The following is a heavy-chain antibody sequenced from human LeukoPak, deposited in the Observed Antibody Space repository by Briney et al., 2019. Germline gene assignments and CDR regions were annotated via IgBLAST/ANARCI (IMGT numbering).Heavy chain of an antibody. CDR2: ISYDGSNK. V-gene: IGHV3-30-3*01. CDR3: AQNNPRCGGDCYFDY. CDR1: GFTFSSYW. J-gene: IGHJ4*02. Sequence: GGSLRLSCAASGFTFSSYWMSWVRQAPGKGLEWVAVISYDGSNKYYADSVKGRFTISRDNSKNTLYLQMNSLRAEDTAVYYCAQNNPRCGGDCYFDYWGQGTLVTVSS. D-gene: IGHD2-21*02.